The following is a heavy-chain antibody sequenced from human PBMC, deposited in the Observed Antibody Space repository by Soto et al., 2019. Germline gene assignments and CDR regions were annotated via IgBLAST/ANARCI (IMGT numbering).Heavy chain of an antibody. CDR2: IYYSGST. D-gene: IGHD2-8*01. CDR1: GGSISSGDYY. J-gene: IGHJ4*02. CDR3: ARFNIVLKRGGSYYFDY. Sequence: SETLSLTCTVSGGSISSGDYYWSWIRQPPGKGLEWIGYIYYSGSTYYNPSLKSRVTISVDTSKNQFSLKLSSVTAADTAVYYCARFNIVLKRGGSYYFDYWGQGTLVTVSS. V-gene: IGHV4-30-4*01.